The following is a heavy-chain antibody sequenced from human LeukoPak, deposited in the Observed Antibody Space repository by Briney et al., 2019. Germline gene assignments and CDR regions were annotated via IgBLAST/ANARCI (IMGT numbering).Heavy chain of an antibody. CDR3: AKVGLFLSYFDY. CDR1: GFTFGDYG. D-gene: IGHD2-21*01. Sequence: SLRLSCAASGFTFGDYGMHWVRQAPGKGLEWVSSISWDSGSICYADSVKGRFTIYRDNSKNSLYLQMNSLRPEDTALYYCAKVGLFLSYFDYWGQGTLVTVSS. CDR2: ISWDSGSI. J-gene: IGHJ4*02. V-gene: IGHV3-9*01.